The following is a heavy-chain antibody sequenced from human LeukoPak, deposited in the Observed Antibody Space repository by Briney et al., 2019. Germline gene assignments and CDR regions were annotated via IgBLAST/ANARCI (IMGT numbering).Heavy chain of an antibody. V-gene: IGHV4-34*01. CDR3: ARAPQSDYGTHWYFDL. CDR2: IYHSGST. Sequence: SETLSLTCAVYGGSFSAYYWSWIRQPPGRGLEWIGEIYHSGSTNYNPPLKSRVTISVDTSKNQLSLKLSSVTAADTAVYYCARAPQSDYGTHWYFDLWGRGTLVTVSS. J-gene: IGHJ2*01. CDR1: GGSFSAYY. D-gene: IGHD4-17*01.